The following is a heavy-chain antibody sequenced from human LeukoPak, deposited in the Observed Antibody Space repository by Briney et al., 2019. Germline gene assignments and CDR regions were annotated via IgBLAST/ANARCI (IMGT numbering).Heavy chain of an antibody. CDR1: GGSINSSNYY. Sequence: SETLSLTCTVSGGSINSSNYYWGWIRQPPGKGLEWIGNIYYSGTTYYNPSLKSRITMSVDTSRNHFSLKVNSVTAADTAVYYCASRPSIVAATGSFDIWGQGTLVTVSS. V-gene: IGHV4-39*02. CDR3: ASRPSIVAATGSFDI. CDR2: IYYSGTT. D-gene: IGHD6-13*01. J-gene: IGHJ4*02.